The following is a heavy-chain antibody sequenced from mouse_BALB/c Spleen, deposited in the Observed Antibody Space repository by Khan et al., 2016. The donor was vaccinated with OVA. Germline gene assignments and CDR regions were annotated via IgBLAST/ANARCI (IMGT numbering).Heavy chain of an antibody. CDR3: AREVCGSNYEWFAY. CDR2: ISSGYST. Sequence: EVELVESGGGLVKPGGSLKLSCAASGFSFSAYAMSWVRQTPEKRLEWVASISSGYSTYFPYILKCRFTISRDNARNILYLQMSSLRSEDTAMYYCAREVCGSNYEWFAYWGQGTLVTVSA. V-gene: IGHV5-6-5*01. D-gene: IGHD1-1*01. CDR1: GFSFSAYA. J-gene: IGHJ3*01.